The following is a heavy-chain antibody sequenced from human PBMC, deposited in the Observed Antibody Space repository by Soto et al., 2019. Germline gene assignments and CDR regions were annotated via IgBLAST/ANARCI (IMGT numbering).Heavy chain of an antibody. J-gene: IGHJ5*02. CDR2: ISYDGSNK. Sequence: AGGSLRLSCAASGFTFSSYGMRWVGRAPGEGLEWVAVISYDGSNKYYADSVKGRFTISRDNSKNTLYLQMNSLRAEDTAVYYCANLGSIVVVPAASKWFDPWGQGTLVTVSS. D-gene: IGHD2-2*01. V-gene: IGHV3-30*18. CDR3: ANLGSIVVVPAASKWFDP. CDR1: GFTFSSYG.